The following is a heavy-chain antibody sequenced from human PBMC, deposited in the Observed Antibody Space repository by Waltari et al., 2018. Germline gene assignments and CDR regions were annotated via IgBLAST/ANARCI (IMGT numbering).Heavy chain of an antibody. CDR2: SYSGGST. CDR3: ARAQTYRSGSLFYFDY. CDR1: GFTVSSNY. Sequence: EVQLVESGGGLIQPGGSLRLSCAASGFTVSSNYMSWVRLAPGKGLEWVSVSYSGGSTDYADSVKCRFSISRDNSKNTLYLQMNSLRAEDTALYYCARAQTYRSGSLFYFDYWGQGTLVTVSS. D-gene: IGHD6-19*01. V-gene: IGHV3-53*01. J-gene: IGHJ4*02.